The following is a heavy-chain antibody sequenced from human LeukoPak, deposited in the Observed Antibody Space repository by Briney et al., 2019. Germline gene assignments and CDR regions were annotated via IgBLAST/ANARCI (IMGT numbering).Heavy chain of an antibody. CDR2: INPNSGGT. J-gene: IGHJ4*02. V-gene: IGHV1-2*02. CDR1: GYTFTGYY. D-gene: IGHD1-26*01. CDR3: ARDIGIVGATTFDY. Sequence: ASVKVSCKASGYTFTGYYMHWVRQAPGQGLEWMGWINPNSGGTKYAQKFQDRVTMTRDTSIGTAYMELSRLTSDDAAVYYCARDIGIVGATTFDYWGQGTLVTVSS.